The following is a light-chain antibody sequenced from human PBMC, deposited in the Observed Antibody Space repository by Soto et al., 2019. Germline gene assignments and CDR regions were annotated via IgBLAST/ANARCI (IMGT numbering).Light chain of an antibody. CDR1: QSVSSN. Sequence: EIVMTQSPGTLSVSPGERATLSCRASQSVSSNLAWYQQKPGQAPRLLIYGASTRATGIPARFSGSGSGTEFTLTISSLQSEDFAVYYCQQYNNWPGTVGQGTKV. CDR2: GAS. V-gene: IGKV3-15*01. J-gene: IGKJ1*01. CDR3: QQYNNWPGT.